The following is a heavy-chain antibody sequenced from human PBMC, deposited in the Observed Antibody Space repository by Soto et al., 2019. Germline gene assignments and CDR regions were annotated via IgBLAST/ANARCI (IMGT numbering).Heavy chain of an antibody. CDR1: GGTFSSYT. Sequence: SVKVSCKASGGTFSSYTISWVRQAPGQGLEWMGRIIPILGIANYAQKFQGRVTITADKSTSTAYMELSSLRSEDTAVYYCARLVVPAAISYGMDVWGQGTTVTVSS. CDR3: ARLVVPAAISYGMDV. J-gene: IGHJ6*02. D-gene: IGHD2-2*01. V-gene: IGHV1-69*02. CDR2: IIPILGIA.